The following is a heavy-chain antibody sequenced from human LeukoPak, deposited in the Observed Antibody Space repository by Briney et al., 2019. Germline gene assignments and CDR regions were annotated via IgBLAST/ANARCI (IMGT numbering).Heavy chain of an antibody. D-gene: IGHD5-12*01. CDR3: ARTYERDLDP. Sequence: GGSLRLSRAASGFTFSSYHMNWVRQAPGKGLEWVSYISIISSTIYYADSVKGRFTISRDDAKNSVYLQMNSLRAEDTAAYYCARTYERDLDPWGKGTLVTVSS. J-gene: IGHJ5*02. CDR2: ISIISSTI. CDR1: GFTFSSYH. V-gene: IGHV3-48*01.